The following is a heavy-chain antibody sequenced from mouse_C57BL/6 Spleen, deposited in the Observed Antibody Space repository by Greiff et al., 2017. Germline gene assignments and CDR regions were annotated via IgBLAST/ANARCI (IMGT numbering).Heavy chain of an antibody. Sequence: EVQLVESGGDLVKPGGSLKLSCAASGFTFSSYGMSWVRQTPDKRLEWVATISSGGSYTYYPDSVKGRFTISRDTSKNTLYLQMSSLKSEDTAMYYCARHEITTVVAGAMDYWGQGTSVTVSS. CDR3: ARHEITTVVAGAMDY. CDR2: ISSGGSYT. J-gene: IGHJ4*01. D-gene: IGHD1-1*01. V-gene: IGHV5-6*01. CDR1: GFTFSSYG.